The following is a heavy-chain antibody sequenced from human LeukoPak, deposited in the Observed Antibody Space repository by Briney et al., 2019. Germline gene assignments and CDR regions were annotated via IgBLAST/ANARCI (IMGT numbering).Heavy chain of an antibody. V-gene: IGHV1-18*01. Sequence: ASVKVSCKASGYTFTNYGISWVRQAAGQGLEWMGWISGYNGKTKYTQNFQGRVAMTTDTSTSTAHMELRSLISDDTAVYYCARDSSTWYGSDWFDPWGQGTLVTVSS. D-gene: IGHD2-2*01. J-gene: IGHJ5*02. CDR1: GYTFTNYG. CDR2: ISGYNGKT. CDR3: ARDSSTWYGSDWFDP.